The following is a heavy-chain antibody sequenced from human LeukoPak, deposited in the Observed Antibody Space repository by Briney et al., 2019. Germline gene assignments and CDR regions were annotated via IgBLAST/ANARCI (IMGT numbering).Heavy chain of an antibody. J-gene: IGHJ4*02. D-gene: IGHD3-22*01. CDR1: GNSISSGDNY. CDR2: IYTSGST. V-gene: IGHV4-61*02. CDR3: ARASYSYDINGWVPFDY. Sequence: TASETLSLTCTVSGNSISSGDNYWSWIRQPAVKGLEWIGRIYTSGSTNYNPSLKSRVTISGDTSKNQFSLRLSSVTAADTAVYYCARASYSYDINGWVPFDYWGQGTLVTVSS.